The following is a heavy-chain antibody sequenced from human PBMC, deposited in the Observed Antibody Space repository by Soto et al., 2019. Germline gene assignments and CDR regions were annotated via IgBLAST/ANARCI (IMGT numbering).Heavy chain of an antibody. J-gene: IGHJ4*02. CDR2: IIPIFGTA. Sequence: QVQLVQSGAEVKKPGSSVKVSCKASGGTFSSYAISWVRQAPGQGLEWMGGIIPIFGTANYAQEFQGRVTITADESTNTAYMELSSLRSEDTAVYYCARSLRYGNYFDYWGQGTLVTVSS. CDR3: ARSLRYGNYFDY. CDR1: GGTFSSYA. V-gene: IGHV1-69*12. D-gene: IGHD5-18*01.